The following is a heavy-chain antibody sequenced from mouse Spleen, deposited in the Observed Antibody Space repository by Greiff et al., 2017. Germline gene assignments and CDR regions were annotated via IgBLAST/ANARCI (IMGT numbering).Heavy chain of an antibody. V-gene: IGHV8-12*01. D-gene: IGHD4-1*01. CDR1: GFSLSTSGMG. CDR2: SYWDDDK. CDR3: ARRAATGSWFAY. J-gene: IGHJ3*01. Sequence: QVTLKESGPGILQSSQTLSLTCSFSGFSLSTSGMGVSWIRQPSGKGLEWLAHSYWDDDKRYNPSLKSRLTISKDTSRNQVFLKITSVDTADTATYYCARRAATGSWFAYWGQGTLVTVSA.